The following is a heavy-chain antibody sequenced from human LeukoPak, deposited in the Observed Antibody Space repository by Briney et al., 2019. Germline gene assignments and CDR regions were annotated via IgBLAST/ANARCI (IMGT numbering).Heavy chain of an antibody. Sequence: PGGSLRLSCAASGFDFSTQWMSWVRQAPGKGLEWVSAISGSGGSTYYADSVKGRFTISRDNSKNTLYLQMNSLRAEDTAVYYCAELGITMIGGVWGKGTTVTISS. CDR3: AELGITMIGGV. CDR1: GFDFSTQW. J-gene: IGHJ6*04. CDR2: ISGSGGST. D-gene: IGHD3-10*02. V-gene: IGHV3-23*01.